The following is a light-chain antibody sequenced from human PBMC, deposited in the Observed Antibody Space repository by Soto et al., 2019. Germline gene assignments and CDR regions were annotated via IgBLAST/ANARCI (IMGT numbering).Light chain of an antibody. J-gene: IGLJ2*01. CDR1: SSNIGSHA. Sequence: QSVLTQPPSASGTPGQRVTISCSGSSSNIGSHAVNWYQHLPGTAPKLIIYDNNQGPSGVPDRFSVSKSGTSASLAISGLQSEAEADYYCESWDDCLKNVLFGGGTKLTVL. CDR2: DNN. CDR3: ESWDDCLKNVL. V-gene: IGLV1-44*01.